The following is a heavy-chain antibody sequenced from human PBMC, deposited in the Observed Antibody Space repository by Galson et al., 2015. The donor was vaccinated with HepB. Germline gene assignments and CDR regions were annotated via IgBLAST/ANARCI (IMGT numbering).Heavy chain of an antibody. CDR2: ISYDGSRK. CDR3: ARSDYGDYEMRY. D-gene: IGHD4-17*01. J-gene: IGHJ4*02. Sequence: LRLSCAASGFSFSGYAMHWVRQAPGKGLEWVTYISYDGSRKYYADSVKGRFTISRDNSKNTLYLQMGSLRTEDTSVYYCARSDYGDYEMRYWGQGTLVAVSS. CDR1: GFSFSGYA. V-gene: IGHV3-30*04.